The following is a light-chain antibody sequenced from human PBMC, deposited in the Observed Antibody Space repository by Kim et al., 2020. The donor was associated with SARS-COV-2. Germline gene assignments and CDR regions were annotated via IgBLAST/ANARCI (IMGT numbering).Light chain of an antibody. V-gene: IGKV3-20*01. CDR2: AAS. J-gene: IGKJ5*01. CDR1: QSVPSKY. CDR3: QQYGGSPLIS. Sequence: PGERAPLSCRASQSVPSKYFGLYQQRVGQTPRLLIYAASTRANGIPARFSGSGSETDFTLTISRLEPEDSAVYYCQQYGGSPLISFGQGTRLEIK.